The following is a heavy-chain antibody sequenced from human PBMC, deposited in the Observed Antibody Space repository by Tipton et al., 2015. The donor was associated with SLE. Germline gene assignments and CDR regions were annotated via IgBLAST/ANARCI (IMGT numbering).Heavy chain of an antibody. CDR3: ARHFSGSVSFDY. Sequence: TLSLTCSVSGGSIGGNYWSWIRQSPGKGVEWIGYIYYSGRTNYNPPPKNRVTTSLDTSENQYSLKLSSVTAADTALYYCARHFSGSVSFDYWGQGKLVTVSS. D-gene: IGHD1-26*01. V-gene: IGHV4-59*08. CDR2: IYYSGRT. CDR1: GGSIGGNY. J-gene: IGHJ4*02.